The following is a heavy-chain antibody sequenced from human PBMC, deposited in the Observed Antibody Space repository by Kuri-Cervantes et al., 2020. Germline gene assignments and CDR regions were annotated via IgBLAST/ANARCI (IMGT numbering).Heavy chain of an antibody. CDR2: IYYSGST. V-gene: IGHV4-39*07. CDR1: GGSISSSSYY. Sequence: GSLRPSCTVSGGSISSSSYYWGWIRQPPGKGLEWIGSIYYSGSTYYNPSLKSRVTISVDTSKNQFSLKLSSVTAADTAVYYCARAPPRGNWFDPWGQGALVTVSS. J-gene: IGHJ5*02. CDR3: ARAPPRGNWFDP. D-gene: IGHD3-10*01.